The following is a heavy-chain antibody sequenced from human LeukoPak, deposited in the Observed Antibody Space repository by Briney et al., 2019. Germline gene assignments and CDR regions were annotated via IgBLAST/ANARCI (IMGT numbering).Heavy chain of an antibody. CDR2: IYSGGST. CDR3: SRDDVASVFDY. V-gene: IGHV3-66*02. CDR1: GFTVRSNY. J-gene: IGHJ4*02. Sequence: GGSLRLSCAASGFTVRSNYMTWVRQAPGKGLEWVSVIYSGGSTYYANSVKGRFTISRDNSKNTLYLQMNSLRPEDTAIYYCSRDDVASVFDYWGQGTLVTVSS. D-gene: IGHD3-16*01.